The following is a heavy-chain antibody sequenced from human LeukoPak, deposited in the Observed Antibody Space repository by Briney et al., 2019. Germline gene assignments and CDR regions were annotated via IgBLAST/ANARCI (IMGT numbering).Heavy chain of an antibody. CDR1: GYTFTSYY. D-gene: IGHD5-18*01. CDR3: ASTGGYSYGLYYYYYMDV. Sequence: ASVKVSCKASGYTFTSYYMHWVRQAPGQGLEWMGIINPSGGSTSYAQKFQGRVNMTRDTSTSTVYMELSSLRSEDTAVYYCASTGGYSYGLYYYYYMDVWGKGTTVTVSS. J-gene: IGHJ6*03. CDR2: INPSGGST. V-gene: IGHV1-46*03.